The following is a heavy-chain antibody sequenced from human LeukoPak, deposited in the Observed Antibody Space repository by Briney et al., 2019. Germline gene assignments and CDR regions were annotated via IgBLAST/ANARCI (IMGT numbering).Heavy chain of an antibody. J-gene: IGHJ3*01. V-gene: IGHV3-48*01. CDR3: ARGRPAEWRRFRFGGFDV. CDR1: GFTFSSYS. Sequence: GGSLRLSCAASGFTFSSYSMNWVRQAPGKGLEWVSYISSSSSTIYYADSVKGRFTISRDNAKNSLYLQMNSLRAEDTAVYYCARGRPAEWRRFRFGGFDVWGQGTMVTVAS. CDR2: ISSSSSTI. D-gene: IGHD5-12*01.